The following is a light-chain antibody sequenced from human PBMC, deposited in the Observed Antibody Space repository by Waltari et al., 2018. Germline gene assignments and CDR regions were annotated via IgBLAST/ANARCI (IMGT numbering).Light chain of an antibody. CDR2: WAS. Sequence: DIVMTHSPDSLAVSLGERATINCKSSQSVLYSSNNRNYFDWYQHKPGQPPKLLIYWASTRESGVPDRFSSSGSGTDFTLTISSLQAEDVAVYYCQQYYSNPRTFGQGTKLEIK. V-gene: IGKV4-1*01. CDR1: QSVLYSSNNRNY. CDR3: QQYYSNPRT. J-gene: IGKJ2*01.